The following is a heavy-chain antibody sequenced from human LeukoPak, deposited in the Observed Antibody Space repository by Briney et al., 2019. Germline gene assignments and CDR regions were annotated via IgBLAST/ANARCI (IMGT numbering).Heavy chain of an antibody. Sequence: SETLSLTCTVPGGSISSYYWSWIRQPPGKGLEWIGCIYYSGSTNYTPSLKSRVTISVDTSKNQFSLKLSSVTAADTAVYYCARHYGQGWWSSGWNWFDPWGQGTLVTVSS. CDR3: ARHYGQGWWSSGWNWFDP. CDR1: GGSISSYY. CDR2: IYYSGST. V-gene: IGHV4-59*08. J-gene: IGHJ5*02. D-gene: IGHD6-19*01.